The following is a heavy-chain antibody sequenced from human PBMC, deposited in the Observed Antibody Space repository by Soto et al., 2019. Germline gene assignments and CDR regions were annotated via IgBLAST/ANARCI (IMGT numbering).Heavy chain of an antibody. CDR3: AKASGWYVANFDL. J-gene: IGHJ2*01. CDR1: GFTFDDYA. D-gene: IGHD6-19*01. V-gene: IGHV3-9*01. Sequence: GGSLRLSCAASGFTFDDYAMHWVRQAPGKGLEWVSGISWNSGSMDYADSVKGRFTISRDNAKNSLYLQMNSLRTEDTALYYWAKASGWYVANFDLWGRRTLVTVSS. CDR2: ISWNSGSM.